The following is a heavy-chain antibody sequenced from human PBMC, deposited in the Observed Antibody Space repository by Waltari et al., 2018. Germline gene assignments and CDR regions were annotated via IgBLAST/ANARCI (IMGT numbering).Heavy chain of an antibody. Sequence: EVQLLESGGGLVQRGGSLRLSCPVHGFLFSRFALCWVRHTPGKGLEWVAGTSASSGSTYYADSVQGRFTISRDNSKKRVFLQMNSLRAEDTATYYCTKMRRNLPRDIIDNWGQGTQVIIAS. CDR2: TSASSGST. CDR1: GFLFSRFA. CDR3: TKMRRNLPRDIIDN. J-gene: IGHJ4*02. V-gene: IGHV3-23*01.